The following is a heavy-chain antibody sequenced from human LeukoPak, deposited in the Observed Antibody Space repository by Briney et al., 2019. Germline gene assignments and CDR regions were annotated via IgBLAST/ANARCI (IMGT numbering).Heavy chain of an antibody. J-gene: IGHJ5*02. Sequence: ASVKVSCKASGGTLSSYPVSWVRQAPGQGLELMGRIIPILDLTNYAQRFQGRVTITADTSTSTVYMELNSLRSEDTAVYYCARVYFDWLFQFDPWGQGTLVTVSS. CDR2: IIPILDLT. CDR3: ARVYFDWLFQFDP. D-gene: IGHD3-9*01. V-gene: IGHV1-69*04. CDR1: GGTLSSYP.